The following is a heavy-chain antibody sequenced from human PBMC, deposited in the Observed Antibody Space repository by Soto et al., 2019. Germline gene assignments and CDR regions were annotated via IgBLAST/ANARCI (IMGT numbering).Heavy chain of an antibody. V-gene: IGHV3-30*03. Sequence: GGSLRLSCAASGFTFSSYGMHWVRQAPGKGLEWVAVISCDGSNKYYADSVKGRFTISRDNSKNTLYLQMNSLRAEDTAVYYCATRLLPDYYGMDVWGQGTTVTVSS. CDR3: ATRLLPDYYGMDV. CDR2: ISCDGSNK. CDR1: GFTFSSYG. D-gene: IGHD2-15*01. J-gene: IGHJ6*02.